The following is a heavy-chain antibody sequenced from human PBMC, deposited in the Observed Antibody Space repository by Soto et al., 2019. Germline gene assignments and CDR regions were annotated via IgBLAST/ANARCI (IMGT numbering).Heavy chain of an antibody. CDR1: GDSVSSWGYY. Sequence: SETLSLTCTLSGDSVSSWGYYLIWIRQPPGKGLEWIRYICSSGSANYNPSLKSRVTISRDTSKNQISLKVASVTAADTAGYYCARGFSSVSMDAWGEGTTVTV. V-gene: IGHV4-61*08. D-gene: IGHD6-19*01. CDR3: ARGFSSVSMDA. CDR2: ICSSGSA. J-gene: IGHJ6*03.